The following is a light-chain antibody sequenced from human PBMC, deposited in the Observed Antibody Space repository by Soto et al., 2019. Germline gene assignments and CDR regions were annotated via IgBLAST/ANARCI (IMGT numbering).Light chain of an antibody. CDR3: AAWDDGLNGPLYV. CDR1: SSNIGSNP. J-gene: IGLJ1*01. V-gene: IGLV1-44*01. Sequence: QSVLTQPPSASGTPGQRVTLSCSGGSSNIGSNPVNWYQQLPGTAPKLLIYGNIVRPSGVPDRFSGSKSGTSASLAISGLQSEDEAEYYCAAWDDGLNGPLYVFGPGTKLTVL. CDR2: GNI.